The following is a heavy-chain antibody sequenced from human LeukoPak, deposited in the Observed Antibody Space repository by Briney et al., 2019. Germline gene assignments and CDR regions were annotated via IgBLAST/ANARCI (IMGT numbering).Heavy chain of an antibody. CDR3: ARFVGAATTSHVDY. J-gene: IGHJ4*02. CDR2: IYHSGST. V-gene: IGHV4-38-2*01. D-gene: IGHD1-26*01. Sequence: PSETLSLTCAVSGYFISSGYYWGWIRQPPGKGLEWIGSIYHSGSTYYNPSLRRRVTISVDTSKNQFSLRLSSVTAADTAVYYCARFVGAATTSHVDYWGQGTLVTVSS. CDR1: GYFISSGYY.